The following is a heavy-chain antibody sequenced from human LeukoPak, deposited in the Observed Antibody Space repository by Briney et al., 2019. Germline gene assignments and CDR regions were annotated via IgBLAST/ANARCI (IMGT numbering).Heavy chain of an antibody. V-gene: IGHV4-38-2*02. J-gene: IGHJ4*02. D-gene: IGHD4-23*01. CDR2: IYHSGST. CDR1: GDSISSGYY. Sequence: PSETLSLTCTVSGDSISSGYYWGWIRQPPGKGLEWIGSIYHSGSTYYNPSLKSRVTISVDTSKNQFSLKLSSVTAADTAVYYCARDQRYGGKRTIDYWGQGTLVTVSS. CDR3: ARDQRYGGKRTIDY.